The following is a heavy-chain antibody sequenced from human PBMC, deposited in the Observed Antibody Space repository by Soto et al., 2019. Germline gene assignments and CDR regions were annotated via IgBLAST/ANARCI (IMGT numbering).Heavy chain of an antibody. CDR1: GFTFSDYY. D-gene: IGHD3-10*01. Sequence: PGGSLRLSCAASGFTFSDYYMSWIRQAPGKGLEWVSYISSSGSTIYYADSVKGRFTISRDNAKNSLYLQMNSLRAEDTAVYYCARDNTWFGELANFDYWGQGTLVTVSS. CDR2: ISSSGSTI. V-gene: IGHV3-11*01. CDR3: ARDNTWFGELANFDY. J-gene: IGHJ4*02.